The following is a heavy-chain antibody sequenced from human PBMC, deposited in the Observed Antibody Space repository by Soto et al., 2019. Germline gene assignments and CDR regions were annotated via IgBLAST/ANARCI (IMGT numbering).Heavy chain of an antibody. CDR3: ARDRIPGIAVAGTRYYYSGMDV. Sequence: QVQLVQSGAEVKHPGASVKVSCKASGYTYTSFGISWVRPAPGQGLEWMGWISAYNGNTNYSQKYQGRVTMATDTSTSTGYMKLRSPRSDDAAVYYCARDRIPGIAVAGTRYYYSGMDVWGQGTTVTVSS. V-gene: IGHV1-18*01. CDR1: GYTYTSFG. CDR2: ISAYNGNT. J-gene: IGHJ6*02. D-gene: IGHD6-19*01.